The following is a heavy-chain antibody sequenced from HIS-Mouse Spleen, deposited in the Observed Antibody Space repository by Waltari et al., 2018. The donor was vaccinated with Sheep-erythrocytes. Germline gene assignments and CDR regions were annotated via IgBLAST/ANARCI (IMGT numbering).Heavy chain of an antibody. D-gene: IGHD1-26*01. J-gene: IGHJ4*02. CDR2: VIPILGIA. CDR1: GGTFSSYA. Sequence: QVQLVQSGAAVKKPGSSVKVSCKASGGTFSSYAISWVRQAPGQGLEWMGRVIPILGIANYAQKVQGRVTITADKSTSTAYMELSSLRSEDTAVYYCAQTGATTPHFDYWGQGTLVTVSS. V-gene: IGHV1-69*04. CDR3: AQTGATTPHFDY.